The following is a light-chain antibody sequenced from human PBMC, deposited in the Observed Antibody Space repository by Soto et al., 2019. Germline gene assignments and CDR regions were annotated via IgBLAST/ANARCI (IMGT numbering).Light chain of an antibody. CDR1: QSVLYSSNNKNY. CDR2: WAS. J-gene: IGKJ1*01. CDR3: QQYYSTPGT. Sequence: DIVMTQSPDSLAVSLGERATINCKSSQSVLYSSNNKNYLAWYQQKPGQPPKLLIYWASTRESGVPDRFSGSGSGTDFTLTNSSLQAEDVAVYYCQQYYSTPGTFGQGTKVDIK. V-gene: IGKV4-1*01.